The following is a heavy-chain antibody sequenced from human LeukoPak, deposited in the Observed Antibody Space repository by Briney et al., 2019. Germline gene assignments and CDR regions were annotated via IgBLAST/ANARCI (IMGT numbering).Heavy chain of an antibody. CDR2: INHSGST. V-gene: IGHV4-34*01. Sequence: SETLSLTCAVYGGSFSGYYWSWIRQPPGKGLEWIGEINHSGSTNYNPSLKSRVTISVDTSKNQFSLKLSSVTAADTAVYYCARHRGGPRAFDIWGQGTMVTVSS. D-gene: IGHD3-10*01. CDR3: ARHRGGPRAFDI. J-gene: IGHJ3*02. CDR1: GGSFSGYY.